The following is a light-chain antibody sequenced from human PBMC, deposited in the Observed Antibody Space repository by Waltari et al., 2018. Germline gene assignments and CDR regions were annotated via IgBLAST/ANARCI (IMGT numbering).Light chain of an antibody. CDR2: DVS. J-gene: IGLJ2*01. V-gene: IGLV3-21*03. CDR1: NIGSKS. Sequence: SYVLTQPPSVSVAPGKTARITCGGHNIGSKSVHWYQQKPGKAPVLVVYDVSDRPSGVPERFSGSKSGNTATLTISRVEAGDEADYYCQVWDSSSAHVVLGGGTKLTVL. CDR3: QVWDSSSAHVV.